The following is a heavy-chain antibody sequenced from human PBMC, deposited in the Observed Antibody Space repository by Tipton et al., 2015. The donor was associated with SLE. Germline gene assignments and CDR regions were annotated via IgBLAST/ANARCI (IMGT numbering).Heavy chain of an antibody. D-gene: IGHD6-19*01. CDR3: ATRASKGFYSGWSYFFDH. CDR2: TYFGGST. J-gene: IGHJ4*02. V-gene: IGHV4-39*07. CDR1: GGTMRSSYF. Sequence: TLSLTCTVSGGTMRSSYFWGWVRQTPGKGLESLGSTYFGGSTHYNPSLESRVTISLDTSKNQFSLKLSSVTAADTAVYFCATRASKGFYSGWSYFFDHWGPGMLVTVSS.